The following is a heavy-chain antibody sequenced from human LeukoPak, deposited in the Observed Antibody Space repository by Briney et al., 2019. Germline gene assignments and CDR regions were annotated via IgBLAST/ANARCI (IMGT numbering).Heavy chain of an antibody. D-gene: IGHD3-22*01. CDR2: ISGSGGST. J-gene: IGHJ4*02. V-gene: IGHV3-23*01. Sequence: GGSLRLSCAASGFTFSSYAMSWVRQAPGKGREWVSAISGSGGSTYYADSVKGRFTISRDNSKNTLYLQMNSLRAEDTAVYYCAKDYDSSGYYSTSANYWGQGTLVTVSS. CDR3: AKDYDSSGYYSTSANY. CDR1: GFTFSSYA.